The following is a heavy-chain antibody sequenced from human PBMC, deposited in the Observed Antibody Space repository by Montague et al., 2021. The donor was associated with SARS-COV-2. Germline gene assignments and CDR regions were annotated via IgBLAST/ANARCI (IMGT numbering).Heavy chain of an antibody. Sequence: SETLSLTCTVSGASVASGNFCWSWISQPPGKGLEWIGYMYYTGHTNYNPSLEIRVTMPVDPSKNQFSLTLTSVTAADTAVSYCARSRAKVHCRPGFDYWGQGALVTVSS. CDR3: ARSRAKVHCRPGFDY. CDR1: GASVASGNFC. D-gene: IGHD1-1*01. J-gene: IGHJ4*02. CDR2: MYYTGHT. V-gene: IGHV4-61*01.